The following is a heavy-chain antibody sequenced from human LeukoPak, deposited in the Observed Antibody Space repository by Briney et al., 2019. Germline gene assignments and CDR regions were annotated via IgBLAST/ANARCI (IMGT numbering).Heavy chain of an antibody. J-gene: IGHJ6*02. V-gene: IGHV3-33*01. D-gene: IGHD2-15*01. Sequence: GGSLRLSCAASGFTFSGYGMHWVRQAPGKGLEWVAVIWYDGSNKYYADSVKGRFTISRDNSKNTLYLQMNSLRAEDTAVYYCARDLIVADAPRMDVWGQGTTVTVSS. CDR2: IWYDGSNK. CDR1: GFTFSGYG. CDR3: ARDLIVADAPRMDV.